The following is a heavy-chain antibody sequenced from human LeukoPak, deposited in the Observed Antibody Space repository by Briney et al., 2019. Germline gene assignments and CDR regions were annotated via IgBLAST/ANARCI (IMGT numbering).Heavy chain of an antibody. J-gene: IGHJ4*02. CDR1: GFTVSSNY. CDR2: IYSGGST. V-gene: IGHV3-53*01. D-gene: IGHD3-10*01. CDR3: AKRGVVIRVILVGFHKEAYYFDS. Sequence: GGSLRLSCAASGFTVSSNYMSWVRQAPGKGLEWVAVIYSGGSTHYADSVKGRFTISRDNPKNTLYLQLNSLRAEDTAVYFCAKRGVVIRVILVGFHKEAYYFDSWGQGALVTVSS.